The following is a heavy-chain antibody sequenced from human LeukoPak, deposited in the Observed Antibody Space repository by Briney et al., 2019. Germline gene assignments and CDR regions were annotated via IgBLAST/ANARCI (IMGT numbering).Heavy chain of an antibody. CDR3: TTDGVGVEGATYDN. J-gene: IGHJ4*02. D-gene: IGHD1-26*01. CDR1: GFTFINAW. CDR2: IKAKAHGGTI. Sequence: GGSLRLSCAASGFTFINAWMAWVRQAPGKGLEWVGRIKAKAHGGTIEYAAPVKGRFTISRDDSKNTLYLQMNSLKTEDTAGYYCTTDGVGVEGATYDNWGQGTLVSVSS. V-gene: IGHV3-15*01.